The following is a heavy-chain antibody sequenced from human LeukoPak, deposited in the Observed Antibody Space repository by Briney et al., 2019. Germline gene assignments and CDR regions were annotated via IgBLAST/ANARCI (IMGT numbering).Heavy chain of an antibody. V-gene: IGHV1-2*06. Sequence: ASVKVSCXASGYTFTGYYMHWVRQAPGQGLEWMGRINPNSGGTNYAQKFRGRVTMTRDTSISTAYMELSRLRSDDTAVYYCARVGITMVRGVRNWFDLWGQGTLVTVSS. D-gene: IGHD3-10*01. CDR1: GYTFTGYY. J-gene: IGHJ5*02. CDR2: INPNSGGT. CDR3: ARVGITMVRGVRNWFDL.